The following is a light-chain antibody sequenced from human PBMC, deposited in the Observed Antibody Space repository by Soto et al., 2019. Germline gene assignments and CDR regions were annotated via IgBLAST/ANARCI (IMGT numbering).Light chain of an antibody. CDR2: LNSDGSH. CDR3: QTWGTGNVI. CDR1: SGHRSYA. Sequence: QSVLTQSPSASASLGASVKLTCTLSSGHRSYAIAWHQQQPEKGPRYLMKLNSDGSHSKGDGIPDRFSGSSSGAERYLTISSLQSEDEADYYCQTWGTGNVIFGGGTKLTVL. V-gene: IGLV4-69*01. J-gene: IGLJ2*01.